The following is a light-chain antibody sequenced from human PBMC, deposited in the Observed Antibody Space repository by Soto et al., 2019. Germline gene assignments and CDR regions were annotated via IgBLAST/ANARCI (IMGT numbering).Light chain of an antibody. Sequence: QSALTQPASVSGSPGQSITISCTGTSSDVGKYNLVSWYQQHPGKAPKVVIYEDKKRPSGVSDRFSGAKSGNTASLTISGLQSEDEADYYCCSYAGRSRFVFGPGTKLTVL. J-gene: IGLJ1*01. CDR3: CSYAGRSRFV. CDR1: SSDVGKYNL. V-gene: IGLV2-23*01. CDR2: EDK.